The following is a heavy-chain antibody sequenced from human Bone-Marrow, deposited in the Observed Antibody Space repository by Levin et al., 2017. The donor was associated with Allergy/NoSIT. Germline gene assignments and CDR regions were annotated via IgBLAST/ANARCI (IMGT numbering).Heavy chain of an antibody. CDR2: IYYTKTT. CDR3: ARGIGGYTHLES. Sequence: SETLSLTCAVSGGSISAFYWTWIRQPPGKGLEWIGHIYYTKTTNYNPSLESRVAISADTSKDQFSLKPTSVTAADTAVYYFARGIGGYTHLESWGQGILVTVPS. V-gene: IGHV4-59*12. D-gene: IGHD3-16*02. J-gene: IGHJ4*02. CDR1: GGSISAFY.